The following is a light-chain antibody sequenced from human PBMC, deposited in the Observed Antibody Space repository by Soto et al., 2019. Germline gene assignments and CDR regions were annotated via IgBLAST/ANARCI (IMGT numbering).Light chain of an antibody. CDR1: RSNIGSNT. CDR3: AAWDDSRDGRVV. CDR2: SNN. V-gene: IGLV1-44*01. J-gene: IGLJ2*01. Sequence: QSVLTQPPSASGTPGQRVTISCSGSRSNIGSNTVNWYQQLPGTAPKLLIYSNNQRPSGVPDRFSGSKSGTSASLAIGGLQSEDEADYYCAAWDDSRDGRVVFGGGTKLTVL.